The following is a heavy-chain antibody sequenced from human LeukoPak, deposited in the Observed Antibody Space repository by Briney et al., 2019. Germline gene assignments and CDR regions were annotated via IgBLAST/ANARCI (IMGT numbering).Heavy chain of an antibody. Sequence: GFTFXXXXXHXVRXXPGXGXXWVARINRDGSSTIYADSVKGGFTISRDNAKNTLDLQMNSLRAEDTAVYYCARDSGTDDAFDIWGQGTMVTVSS. CDR1: GFTFXXXX. D-gene: IGHD1-1*01. J-gene: IGHJ3*02. V-gene: IGHV3-74*01. CDR3: ARDSGTDDAFDI. CDR2: INRDGSST.